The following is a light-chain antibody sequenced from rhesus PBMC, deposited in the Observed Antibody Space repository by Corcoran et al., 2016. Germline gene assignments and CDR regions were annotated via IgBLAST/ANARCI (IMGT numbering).Light chain of an antibody. CDR1: QDIKKE. V-gene: IGKV1-94*01. CDR3: LQDYSTPLT. CDR2: AAS. J-gene: IGKJ4*01. Sequence: DIQMTQSPSSLSASVGDRVTVPCRASQDIKKELSWSQQKPGKAPTLLIYAASTLETGVSSRFSGRGSGTDFALTIRSLQPADFATYYCLQDYSTPLTFGGGTKVDIK.